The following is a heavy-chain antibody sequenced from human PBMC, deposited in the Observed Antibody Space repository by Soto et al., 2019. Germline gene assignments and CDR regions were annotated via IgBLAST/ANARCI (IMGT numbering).Heavy chain of an antibody. CDR1: GGSISSGGYY. CDR3: ARVHLLRFGEYAFDS. V-gene: IGHV4-31*03. CDR2: IYYSGST. Sequence: QVQLQESGPGLVKPSQTLSLTCTVSGGSISSGGYYWSWIRQHPGKALEWIGYIYYSGSTYYNPSLKCRVTISVDTSKNQFSLKLSFVTAADTAVYYCARVHLLRFGEYAFDSWGQGTLVIVSS. D-gene: IGHD3-10*01. J-gene: IGHJ4*02.